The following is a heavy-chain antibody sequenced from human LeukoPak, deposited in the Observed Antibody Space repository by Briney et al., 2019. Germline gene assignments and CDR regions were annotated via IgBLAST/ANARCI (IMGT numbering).Heavy chain of an antibody. CDR1: EFTFSSYA. D-gene: IGHD2-2*01. CDR3: ARVLSTTYKYMDV. V-gene: IGHV3-23*01. J-gene: IGHJ6*02. CDR2: ITDSSTNT. Sequence: PAGSLKLSCEASEFTFSSYAMSWVRQAPGRGLEWVSSITDSSTNTYYADSVKGRFTISRDNSKNTLYLQMNSLRAEDTALYFCARVLSTTYKYMDVWGQGTPVTVSS.